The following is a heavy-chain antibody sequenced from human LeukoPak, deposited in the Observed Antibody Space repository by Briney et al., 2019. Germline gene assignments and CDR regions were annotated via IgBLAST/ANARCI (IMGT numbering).Heavy chain of an antibody. D-gene: IGHD2-21*01. CDR2: INWNGGST. CDR3: ARAIGVVRYARVYYFDY. J-gene: IGHJ4*02. CDR1: GFTFDDYG. Sequence: PGGSLRLSCAASGFTFDDYGMSWVRQAPGKGLEWVSGINWNGGSTGYADSVKGRFTISRDNAKNSLYLQMNSPRAEDTALYYCARAIGVVRYARVYYFDYWGQGTLVTVSS. V-gene: IGHV3-20*04.